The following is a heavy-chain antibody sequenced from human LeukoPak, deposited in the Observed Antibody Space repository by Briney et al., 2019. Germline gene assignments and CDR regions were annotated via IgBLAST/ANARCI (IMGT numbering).Heavy chain of an antibody. CDR1: GFTCSSYW. J-gene: IGHJ3*02. Sequence: GGSLRLSSAASGFTCSSYWMSWVRQAPGKGLEWVANIKQDGSEKYYVDSVKGRFTISRDNAKNSLYLQMSSLRAEDTAVYYCARAHWGGDAFDIWGQGTMVTVSS. D-gene: IGHD7-27*01. CDR2: IKQDGSEK. CDR3: ARAHWGGDAFDI. V-gene: IGHV3-7*01.